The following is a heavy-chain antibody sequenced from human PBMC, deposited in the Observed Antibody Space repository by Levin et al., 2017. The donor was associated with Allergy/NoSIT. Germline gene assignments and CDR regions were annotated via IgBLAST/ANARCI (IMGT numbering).Heavy chain of an antibody. Sequence: SSETLSLTCAVSGGSISSSNWWSWVRQPPGKGLEWIGEIYHSGSTNYNPSLKSRVTISVDKSKNQFSLKLSSVTAADTAVYYCARDPPPYYDILTGPRYYYYMDVWGKGTTVTVSS. J-gene: IGHJ6*03. CDR2: IYHSGST. D-gene: IGHD3-9*01. CDR3: ARDPPPYYDILTGPRYYYYMDV. CDR1: GGSISSSNW. V-gene: IGHV4-4*02.